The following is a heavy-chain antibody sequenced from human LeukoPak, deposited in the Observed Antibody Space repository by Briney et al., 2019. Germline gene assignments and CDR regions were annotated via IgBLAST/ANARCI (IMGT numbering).Heavy chain of an antibody. V-gene: IGHV3-48*01. CDR1: GFTFNTYT. D-gene: IGHD1-26*01. J-gene: IGHJ4*02. Sequence: GGSLRLSCAASGFTFNTYTMNWVRQAPGKGLEWVSYISGSSGIIDYADSVRGRFTISRDNSKNTVYLQMNSLRVDDTAVFYCVKTLGPSATAAGDYWGQGILVTVSS. CDR3: VKTLGPSATAAGDY. CDR2: ISGSSGII.